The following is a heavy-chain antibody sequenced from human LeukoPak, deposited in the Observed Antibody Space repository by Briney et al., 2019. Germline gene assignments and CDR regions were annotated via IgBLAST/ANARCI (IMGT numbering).Heavy chain of an antibody. CDR3: ARDSRSEDTIFGVVNHWFDP. CDR2: IYYSGST. V-gene: IGHV4-30-4*08. D-gene: IGHD3-3*01. CDR1: GGSFCGYY. Sequence: SETLSLTCAVYGGSFCGYYWSWIRQPPGKGMEWIGYIYYSGSTYYNPSLKSRVTISVDTSKNQFSLKLSSVTAADTAVYYCARDSRSEDTIFGVVNHWFDPWGQGTLVTVSS. J-gene: IGHJ5*02.